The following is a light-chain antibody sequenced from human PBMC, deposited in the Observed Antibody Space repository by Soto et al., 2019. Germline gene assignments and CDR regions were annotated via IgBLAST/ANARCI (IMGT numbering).Light chain of an antibody. V-gene: IGKV1-5*01. Sequence: DIQMTQSPPTLSTSVGDRVTITCRASQSIRHYLAWYQQMPGKAPKLLIYGASTLQSGVPSRFSGSGSGTEFTLTISSLQPDDFGTYFCQHHNSYSQTFGKGTGGYQ. CDR3: QHHNSYSQT. CDR1: QSIRHY. J-gene: IGKJ1*01. CDR2: GAS.